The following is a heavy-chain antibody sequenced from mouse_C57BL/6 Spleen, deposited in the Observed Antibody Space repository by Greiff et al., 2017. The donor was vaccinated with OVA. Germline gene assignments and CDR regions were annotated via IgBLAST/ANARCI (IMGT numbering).Heavy chain of an antibody. CDR3: ARRGNYGSSYPYYGDY. CDR1: GYTFTSYW. Sequence: QVQLQQPGAELVRPGTSVKLSCKASGYTFTSYWMHWVKQRPGQGLEWIGVIDPSDSYTNYNQKFKGKATLTVDTSSSTAYMQLSSLTSEDSAVYYGARRGNYGSSYPYYGDYWGQGTTLTVSS. V-gene: IGHV1-59*01. D-gene: IGHD1-1*01. CDR2: IDPSDSYT. J-gene: IGHJ2*01.